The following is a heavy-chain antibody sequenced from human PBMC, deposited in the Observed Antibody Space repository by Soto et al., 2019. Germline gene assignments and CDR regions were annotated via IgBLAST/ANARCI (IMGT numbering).Heavy chain of an antibody. CDR1: GFTFSSYA. V-gene: IGHV3-30-3*01. CDR3: ASGLLWFGEPMSWFDP. D-gene: IGHD3-10*01. J-gene: IGHJ5*02. Sequence: GALRLSCAASGFTFSSYAMHWVRQAPGKGLEWVAVISYDGSNKYYADSVKGRFTISRDNSKNTLYLQMNSLRAEDTAVYYCASGLLWFGEPMSWFDPWGQGTLVTVYS. CDR2: ISYDGSNK.